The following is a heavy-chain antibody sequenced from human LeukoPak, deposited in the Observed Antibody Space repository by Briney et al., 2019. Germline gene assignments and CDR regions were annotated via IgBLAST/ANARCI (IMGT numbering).Heavy chain of an antibody. Sequence: ASVKVSCKASGYTFTRYYIHWVRQAPGQGLEWMGIINPSGGSTSYAQKFQGRVTMTRDTSTSTVYMELSSLRSEDTAVYYCAREGPYSDSSRSRFDYWGQGTLVTVSS. D-gene: IGHD6-6*01. CDR1: GYTFTRYY. J-gene: IGHJ4*02. CDR2: INPSGGST. CDR3: AREGPYSDSSRSRFDY. V-gene: IGHV1-46*01.